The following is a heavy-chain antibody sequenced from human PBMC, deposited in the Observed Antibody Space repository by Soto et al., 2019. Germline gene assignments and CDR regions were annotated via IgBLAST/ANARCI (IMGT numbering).Heavy chain of an antibody. Sequence: QVQLVESGGGVVQPGRSLRLSCAASGFTFSSYGMHWVRHAPGKGLEWVAVISYDGSNKYYADSVKGRFTISRDNSKNTLYLQMNSLRTEDTAVYYCEKDVKGWGYYYGMDVWGQGTTVTVYS. CDR3: EKDVKGWGYYYGMDV. CDR2: ISYDGSNK. J-gene: IGHJ6*02. D-gene: IGHD3-16*01. CDR1: GFTFSSYG. V-gene: IGHV3-30*18.